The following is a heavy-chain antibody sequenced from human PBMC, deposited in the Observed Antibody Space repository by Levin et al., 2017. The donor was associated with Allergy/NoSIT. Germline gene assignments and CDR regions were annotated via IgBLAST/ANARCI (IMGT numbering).Heavy chain of an antibody. CDR1: GGSISSGDYY. V-gene: IGHV4-30-4*01. CDR2: IYYSGST. J-gene: IGHJ3*02. D-gene: IGHD3-22*01. CDR3: ARYSQKPGYYYRDAFDI. Sequence: SCTVSGGSISSGDYYWSWIRQPPGKGLEWIGYIYYSGSTYYNPSLKSRVTISVDTSKNQFSLKLSSVTAADTAVYYCARYSQKPGYYYRDAFDIWGQGTMVTVSS.